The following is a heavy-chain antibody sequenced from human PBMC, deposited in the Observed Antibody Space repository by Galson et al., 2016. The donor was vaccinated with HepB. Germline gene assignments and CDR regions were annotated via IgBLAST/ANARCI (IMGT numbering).Heavy chain of an antibody. Sequence: SETLSLTCAVYGGSFSDYCWSWIRQPPGKGLEWIGEINHSGSTNYNASLKSRVTLSVDTSKNQLSLKLNSVTASDTAVYYCARGPAYTSAWYTRAKEPLASWGQGTLVTVSS. J-gene: IGHJ4*02. CDR3: ARGPAYTSAWYTRAKEPLAS. CDR1: GGSFSDYC. CDR2: INHSGST. D-gene: IGHD6-19*01. V-gene: IGHV4-34*01.